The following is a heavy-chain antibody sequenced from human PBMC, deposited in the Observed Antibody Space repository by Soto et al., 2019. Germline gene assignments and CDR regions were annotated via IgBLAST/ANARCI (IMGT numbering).Heavy chain of an antibody. J-gene: IGHJ4*02. Sequence: QVQLVQSGAEVKKPGASVKVSCKASGYTFTDYAMHWVRQAPGQRLEWMGWISTGNGNTKYSQKFQGRVTITRDTSATTAYMELSSLRSEDTAVYYCAKGSQMWTPDYWDQGTLVTVSS. CDR2: ISTGNGNT. CDR1: GYTFTDYA. CDR3: AKGSQMWTPDY. D-gene: IGHD2-21*01. V-gene: IGHV1-3*04.